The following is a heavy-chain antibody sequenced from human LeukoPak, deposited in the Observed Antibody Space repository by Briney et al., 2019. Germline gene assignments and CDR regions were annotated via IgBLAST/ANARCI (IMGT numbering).Heavy chain of an antibody. D-gene: IGHD5-12*01. CDR2: ISDTGGST. Sequence: GGSLRLSCAASGFTFSSYGMSWVRQAPGKGLDWVSVISDTGGSTHYADSVKGRFTISRFNSKNTLYLQMNSLKTEDTAVYYCTTDEYSGYDEPGYWGQGTLVTVSS. CDR3: TTDEYSGYDEPGY. V-gene: IGHV3-23*01. CDR1: GFTFSSYG. J-gene: IGHJ4*02.